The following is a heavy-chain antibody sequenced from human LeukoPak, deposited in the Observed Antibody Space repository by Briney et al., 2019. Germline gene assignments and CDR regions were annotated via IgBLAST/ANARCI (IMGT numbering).Heavy chain of an antibody. CDR3: ARNGGLADW. J-gene: IGHJ4*02. CDR2: MNPNSGNT. Sequence: ASVTVSCKASGYTFSNFDISWVRQAPGQGLEWMGWMNPNSGNTGYAGKFQGRIAMTRDTSINIAYMELSSLTSEDTAVYYCARNGGLADWWGQGTLVTVSS. CDR1: GYTFSNFD. V-gene: IGHV1-8*01. D-gene: IGHD2-8*01.